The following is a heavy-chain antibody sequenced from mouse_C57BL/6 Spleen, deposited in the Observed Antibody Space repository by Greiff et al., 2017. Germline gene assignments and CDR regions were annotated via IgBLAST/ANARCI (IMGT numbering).Heavy chain of an antibody. V-gene: IGHV1-18*01. CDR1: GYTFTDYN. D-gene: IGHD2-4*01. CDR2: INPNNGGT. Sequence: EVQLQQSGPELVKPGASVKIPCKASGYTFTDYNMDWVKQSHGKSLEWIGDINPNNGGTIYNQKFKGKATLTVDNSSSTAYMELRSLTSEDTAVYYCARKGESYDYDAWFAYWGQGTLVTVSA. J-gene: IGHJ3*01. CDR3: ARKGESYDYDAWFAY.